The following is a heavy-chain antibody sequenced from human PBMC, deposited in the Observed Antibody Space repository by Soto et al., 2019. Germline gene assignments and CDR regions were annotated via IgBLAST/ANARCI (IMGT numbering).Heavy chain of an antibody. CDR3: SRRALRFLYGMDV. Sequence: QVQLVQSGAEVKKPGSSVKVSCKASGGTFSSYAISWVRQAPGQGLEWMGGIIPIFGTANYAQKFQGRVTITADESTSTAYMEHGSLSSQDRAVYYCSRRALRFLYGMDVWGQGNTVTVSS. CDR2: IIPIFGTA. J-gene: IGHJ6*02. V-gene: IGHV1-69*12. D-gene: IGHD3-3*01. CDR1: GGTFSSYA.